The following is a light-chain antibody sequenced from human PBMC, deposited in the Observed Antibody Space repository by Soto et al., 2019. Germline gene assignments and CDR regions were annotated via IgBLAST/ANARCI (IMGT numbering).Light chain of an antibody. J-gene: IGLJ2*01. CDR2: DVS. Sequence: QSALTQPASVSGSPGQSITISCTGTSSDVGGYNYVSWYQQHPGKAPKLTIYDVSNRPSGVSNRFSGSKSGNTASLTISGLQAEDEADYYCSSYTSSSTLFGGGTKVTVL. CDR1: SSDVGGYNY. V-gene: IGLV2-14*01. CDR3: SSYTSSSTL.